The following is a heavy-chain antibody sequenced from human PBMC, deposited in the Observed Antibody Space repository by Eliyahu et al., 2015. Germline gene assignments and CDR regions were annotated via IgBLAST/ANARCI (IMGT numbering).Heavy chain of an antibody. CDR2: ISSSSRYI. CDR1: GFAFGSXS. Sequence: DVHLVESGGGLVKPGGFLRLXCAGSGFAFGSXSMTWXRQAPGKGLQWVSSISSSSRYIHYADSVRGRFTISRDNAKNFLYLEMNNLGVEDTAFYYCAKDILSTTFGVVVLPFDSWGQGTLVTVST. J-gene: IGHJ4*02. V-gene: IGHV3-21*06. D-gene: IGHD3-3*01. CDR3: AKDILSTTFGVVVLPFDS.